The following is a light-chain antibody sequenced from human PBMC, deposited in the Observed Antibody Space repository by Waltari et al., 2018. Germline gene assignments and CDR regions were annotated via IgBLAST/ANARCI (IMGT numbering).Light chain of an antibody. CDR2: GNN. Sequence: QRVTISCTGSSSNIGAGYDVHWHQQLPGTAPRLLIFGNNNRPSGVPDRFSGSKSGTSAFLAITGLQAEDEGDYYCQSHDGSVSGPMFGGGTKLTVL. CDR3: QSHDGSVSGPM. CDR1: SSNIGAGYD. V-gene: IGLV1-40*01. J-gene: IGLJ3*02.